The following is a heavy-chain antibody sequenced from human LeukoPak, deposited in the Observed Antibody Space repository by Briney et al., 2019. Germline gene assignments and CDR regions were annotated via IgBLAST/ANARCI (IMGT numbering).Heavy chain of an antibody. D-gene: IGHD6-19*01. V-gene: IGHV1-69*05. CDR2: IIPIFGTA. CDR1: GYNITSYG. CDR3: AKMSGC. Sequence: AASVKVSCKASGYNITSYGISWVRQAPGQGLEWMGGIIPIFGTANYAQKFQGRVTITTDESTSTAYMELSSLRSEDTAVYYCAKMSGCWGQGTLVTVSS. J-gene: IGHJ4*02.